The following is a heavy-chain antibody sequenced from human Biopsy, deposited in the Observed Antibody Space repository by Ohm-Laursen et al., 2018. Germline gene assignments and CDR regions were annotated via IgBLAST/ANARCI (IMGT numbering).Heavy chain of an antibody. V-gene: IGHV3-21*01. D-gene: IGHD2-2*01. J-gene: IGHJ6*02. CDR3: ARDSSRRAREGGMDV. CDR2: ISKTSSHI. Sequence: RLSCAAFGFSVSSYDTNWVRQAPGKGLEWISYISKTSSHIYDADSVRGRFTVARDIAKNSLYLQLNSLRVEDTAVYYCARDSSRRAREGGMDVWGQGTTVTVSS. CDR1: GFSVSSYD.